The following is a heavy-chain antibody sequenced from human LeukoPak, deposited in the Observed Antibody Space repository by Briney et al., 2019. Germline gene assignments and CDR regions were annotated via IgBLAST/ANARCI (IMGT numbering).Heavy chain of an antibody. J-gene: IGHJ4*02. Sequence: PGVSLRLSCAVCGFTFSTYWMIWVRQAPGKGLEWVANIKTDGSEENYVDSVKGRYTISRDSARKSLSVVHNNLRAEHAWVYHCARDVSYLDYWGQGTLVSVPS. CDR3: ARDVSYLDY. CDR1: GFTFSTYW. D-gene: IGHD5/OR15-5a*01. V-gene: IGHV3-7*01. CDR2: IKTDGSEE.